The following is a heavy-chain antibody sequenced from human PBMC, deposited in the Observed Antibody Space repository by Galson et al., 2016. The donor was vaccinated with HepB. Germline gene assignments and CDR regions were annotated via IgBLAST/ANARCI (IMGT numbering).Heavy chain of an antibody. CDR3: ASVTLDSGLKW. J-gene: IGHJ4*02. D-gene: IGHD1-26*01. CDR1: GDSVSSNSAA. CDR2: TYYRSKWYN. V-gene: IGHV6-1*01. Sequence: CAISGDSVSSNSAAWKWIRQSPSRGLEWLGRTYYRSKWYNDYAVSVKSRININPDTSKNQFSLQLTSVLPEDPAMYYCASVTLDSGLKWWGQGTPVTVSS.